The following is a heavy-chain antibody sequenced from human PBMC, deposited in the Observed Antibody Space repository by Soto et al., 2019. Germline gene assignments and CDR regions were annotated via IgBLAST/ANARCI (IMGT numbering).Heavy chain of an antibody. D-gene: IGHD1-26*01. CDR3: AHRHELGSFDI. V-gene: IGHV2-5*01. J-gene: IGHJ3*02. CDR2: IYWNDDK. CDR1: GFSLSTPAVG. Sequence: SGPTLVNPTQTLTLTCTFSGFSLSTPAVGVGWIRQPPGKALEWLALIYWNDDKRYSPSLKNRLTITKDTSKNHVVLTMTNMDPVDTATYYCAHRHELGSFDIWGQGTKVTVSS.